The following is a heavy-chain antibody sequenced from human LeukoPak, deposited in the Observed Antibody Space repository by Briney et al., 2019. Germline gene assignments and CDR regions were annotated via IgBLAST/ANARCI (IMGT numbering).Heavy chain of an antibody. CDR3: AKGPIFGVVITRFDY. Sequence: GGSLRLSCAASGFTFSSYWMSWVRQAPGKGLEWVSAISGSGGSTYYADSVKGRFTISRDNSKNTLYLQRNSLRAEDTAVYYCAKGPIFGVVITRFDYWGQGTLVTVSS. J-gene: IGHJ4*02. CDR2: ISGSGGST. D-gene: IGHD3-3*01. CDR1: GFTFSSYW. V-gene: IGHV3-23*01.